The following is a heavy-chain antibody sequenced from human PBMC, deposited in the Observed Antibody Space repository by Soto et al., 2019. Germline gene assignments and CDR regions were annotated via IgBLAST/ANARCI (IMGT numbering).Heavy chain of an antibody. CDR3: ARRTMSTVTTGPGWFDP. Sequence: WTGFGGSISSGGYSWSWIRQRHGKGLEWIGYIYFSGSTYYNPSLKSRVTISVDTSKNQFSLKLSSVTAADTAVYYCARRTMSTVTTGPGWFDPWGQGTLVTVSS. J-gene: IGHJ5*02. D-gene: IGHD4-17*01. CDR2: IYFSGST. V-gene: IGHV4-31*02. CDR1: GGSISSGGYS.